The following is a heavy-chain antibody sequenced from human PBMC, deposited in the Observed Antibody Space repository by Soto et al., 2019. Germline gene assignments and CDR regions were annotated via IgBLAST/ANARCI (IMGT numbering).Heavy chain of an antibody. Sequence: QVQLVESGGGLVKPGGSLRLSCAASGFTFSAYYMGWIRQTPGQGLELVSYISSRSSYTNYADSVKGRFTISRDNAQNSMYLLINSLGDEDTAVYYCARHYGQYHLLLDSWGQGVLVTVSS. D-gene: IGHD2-2*01. CDR3: ARHYGQYHLLLDS. CDR1: GFTFSAYY. CDR2: ISSRSSYT. J-gene: IGHJ4*02. V-gene: IGHV3-11*06.